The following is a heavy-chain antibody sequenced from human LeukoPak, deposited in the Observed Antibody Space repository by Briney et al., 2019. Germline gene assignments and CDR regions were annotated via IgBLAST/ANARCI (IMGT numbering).Heavy chain of an antibody. CDR3: ARGGLTTPFDY. V-gene: IGHV4-30-2*01. J-gene: IGHJ4*02. CDR1: GGSISSGGYS. CDR2: IYHSGST. D-gene: IGHD4-11*01. Sequence: SETLSLTCAVSGGSISSGGYSWSWIRQPPGEGLEWIGYIYHSGSTYYNPSLKSRVTISVDRSKNQFSLKLSSVTAADTAVYYCARGGLTTPFDYWGQGTLVTVSS.